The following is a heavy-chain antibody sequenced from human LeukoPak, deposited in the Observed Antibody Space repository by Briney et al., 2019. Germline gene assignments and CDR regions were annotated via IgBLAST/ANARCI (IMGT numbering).Heavy chain of an antibody. CDR2: ISGSGGST. J-gene: IGHJ4*02. Sequence: GGSLRLSCVASGFTFSSYAMSWVRQAPGKGLEWVSAISGSGGSTYYADSVKGRFTISRDNSKNTLYLQMNSLRAEDTAVYYCAPIIVVVITTFDYWGQGTLVTVSS. V-gene: IGHV3-23*01. CDR1: GFTFSSYA. CDR3: APIIVVVITTFDY. D-gene: IGHD3-22*01.